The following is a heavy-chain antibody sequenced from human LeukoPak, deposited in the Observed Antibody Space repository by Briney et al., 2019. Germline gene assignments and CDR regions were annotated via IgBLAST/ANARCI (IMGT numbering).Heavy chain of an antibody. CDR3: ARHGAWWFDY. J-gene: IGHJ4*02. V-gene: IGHV3-7*01. D-gene: IGHD2-8*02. CDR1: GVSFSRNR. Sequence: GGPLRLSCVASGVSFSRNRMSWGCQAPGEGLDWVANINHDASQKSYVASVKAPFTISRDHANTSLYLQMDSLRAEDTAVYYCARHGAWWFDYWGQGTLVTVSS. CDR2: INHDASQK.